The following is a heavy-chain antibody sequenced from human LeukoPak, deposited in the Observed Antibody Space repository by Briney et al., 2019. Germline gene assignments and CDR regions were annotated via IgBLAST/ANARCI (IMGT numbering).Heavy chain of an antibody. CDR3: AKSLRGDYGSGSYYVVFDS. V-gene: IGHV3-23*01. D-gene: IGHD3-10*01. Sequence: GGSLRLSCAASGFTFSSYAMSWVRQAPGKGLEWVSSISGSGSITYYADSVKGRFTISRDTSKNTLWLQMNSLRVDDTALYYCAKSLRGDYGSGSYYVVFDSWGQGTLVTVSS. J-gene: IGHJ4*02. CDR1: GFTFSSYA. CDR2: ISGSGSIT.